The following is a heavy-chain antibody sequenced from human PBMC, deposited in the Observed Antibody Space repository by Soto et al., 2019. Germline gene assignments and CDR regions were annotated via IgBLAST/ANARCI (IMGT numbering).Heavy chain of an antibody. V-gene: IGHV4-39*01. Sequence: SENLSLTCTVSGGSISSSSYYWGWIRQPPGKGLEWIGSIYYSGSTYFNPSLKSRVTISVDTSKNQFSLKLSSVTAADTAVYYCARRESCSSTSCYVGLALYAFDIWGQGTMVT. D-gene: IGHD2-2*01. CDR3: ARRESCSSTSCYVGLALYAFDI. CDR1: GGSISSSSYY. J-gene: IGHJ3*02. CDR2: IYYSGST.